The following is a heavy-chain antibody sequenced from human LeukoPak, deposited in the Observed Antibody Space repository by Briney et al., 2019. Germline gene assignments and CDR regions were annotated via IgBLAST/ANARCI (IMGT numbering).Heavy chain of an antibody. CDR3: ARGSTPMVRGVIWYYYYYMDV. D-gene: IGHD3-10*01. CDR1: GGTFSSYA. Sequence: ASVKVSCKASGGTFSSYAISWVRQAPGQGLEWMGGIIPIFGTANYAQKFQGRVTITTDESTSTAYMELSSLRSEDTAVYYCARGSTPMVRGVIWYYYYYMDVWGKGTTVTVSS. CDR2: IIPIFGTA. J-gene: IGHJ6*03. V-gene: IGHV1-69*05.